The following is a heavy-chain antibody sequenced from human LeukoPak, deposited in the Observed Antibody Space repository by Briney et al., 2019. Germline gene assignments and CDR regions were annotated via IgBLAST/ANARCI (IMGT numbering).Heavy chain of an antibody. CDR3: ARVPPYYSSSWYYIDY. D-gene: IGHD6-13*01. CDR1: GYSFTSYW. Sequence: GESLKISCKGSGYSFTSYWIGWVRQMPGKGLEWMGIIYPGDSDTRYSPSFQGQVTISADKSISTAYLQWSSLKASDTAMYYCARVPPYYSSSWYYIDYWGQGTLVTVSS. CDR2: IYPGDSDT. V-gene: IGHV5-51*01. J-gene: IGHJ4*02.